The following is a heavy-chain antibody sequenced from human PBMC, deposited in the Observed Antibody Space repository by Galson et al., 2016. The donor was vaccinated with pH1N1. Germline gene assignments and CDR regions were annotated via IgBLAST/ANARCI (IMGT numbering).Heavy chain of an antibody. V-gene: IGHV3-48*03. CDR1: GFSFKTYE. CDR2: IIGSGSIT. Sequence: SLRLSCAASGFSFKTYEMHWVRQAPGKGLEWVSYIIGSGSITNYADSVRGRFTISRDNAKNSVFLQMDSLRAEDTAIYYCVREIRDDYNYGNFDYWGQGTLVTVS. D-gene: IGHD5-24*01. CDR3: VREIRDDYNYGNFDY. J-gene: IGHJ4*02.